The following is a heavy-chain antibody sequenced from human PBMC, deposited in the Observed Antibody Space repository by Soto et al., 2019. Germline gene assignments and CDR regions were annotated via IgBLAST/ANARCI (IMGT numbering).Heavy chain of an antibody. CDR3: ANHGSESSYTSCAY. J-gene: IGHJ4*02. V-gene: IGHV3-23*01. Sequence: EVQLLESGGGLVQPGGSLRLSCAASGFTFSSYAMSWFRQAPGKGLEWVSAISGRGGSTDYADSVKGRFTSSRDNATKTLYLHMNSLRAADTAVYYCANHGSESSYTSCAYWGQGTMVTVA. CDR1: GFTFSSYA. D-gene: IGHD3-10*01. CDR2: ISGRGGST.